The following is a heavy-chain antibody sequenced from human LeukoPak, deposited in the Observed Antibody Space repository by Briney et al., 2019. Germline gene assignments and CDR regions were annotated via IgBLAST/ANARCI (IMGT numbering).Heavy chain of an antibody. J-gene: IGHJ5*02. CDR3: VTFYYYGSNGLSWFDP. CDR2: FDPEDGET. V-gene: IGHV1-24*01. D-gene: IGHD3-10*01. CDR1: GYTLTELS. Sequence: ASVKVSCKVSGYTLTELSMHWVRQAPGKGLEWMGGFDPEDGETIYAQKFQGRVTMTEDTSTDTAYMELSSLRSEDTAVYYCVTFYYYGSNGLSWFDPWGQGTLVTVSS.